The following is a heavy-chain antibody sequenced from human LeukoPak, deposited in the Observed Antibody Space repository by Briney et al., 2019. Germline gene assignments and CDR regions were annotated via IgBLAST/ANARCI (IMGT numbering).Heavy chain of an antibody. J-gene: IGHJ6*03. CDR2: IYYSGST. CDR1: GGSISSSSYC. CDR3: ARQGGGYYYYMDV. D-gene: IGHD3-16*01. V-gene: IGHV4-39*01. Sequence: PSETLSLTCTVSGGSISSSSYCWGWIRQPPGKGLEWIGSIYYSGSTYYNPSLKSPVTISVDTSKNQFSLKLSSVTAADTAVYYCARQGGGYYYYMDVWGKGTTVTVSS.